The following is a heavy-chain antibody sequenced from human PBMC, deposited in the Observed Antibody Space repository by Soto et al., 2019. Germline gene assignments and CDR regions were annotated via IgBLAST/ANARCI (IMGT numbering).Heavy chain of an antibody. Sequence: GASVKVSCKVSGYTLTELSIHWVRQAPGKGLEWMGGFDPEDGETIYAQKFQGRVTMTEDTSTDTAYMELGSLRSEDTAVYYCATVAFPYDSSGYADFDYWGQGTLVTVSS. CDR3: ATVAFPYDSSGYADFDY. CDR1: GYTLTELS. V-gene: IGHV1-24*01. CDR2: FDPEDGET. J-gene: IGHJ4*02. D-gene: IGHD3-22*01.